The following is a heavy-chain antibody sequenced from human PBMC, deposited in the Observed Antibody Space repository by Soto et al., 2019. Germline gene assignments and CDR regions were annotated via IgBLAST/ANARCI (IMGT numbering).Heavy chain of an antibody. Sequence: GSLRLSCSASGLTVSSNYMCWVRQAPGTGLEWVSLIYGGDDTYYADSVKGRFTISRDNSKNTLYLQMNSLRVEDTAVYYCARRGYEYESSGYYPLFDYWGQGILVTVSS. CDR3: ARRGYEYESSGYYPLFDY. CDR2: IYGGDDT. CDR1: GLTVSSNY. J-gene: IGHJ4*02. V-gene: IGHV3-53*01. D-gene: IGHD3-22*01.